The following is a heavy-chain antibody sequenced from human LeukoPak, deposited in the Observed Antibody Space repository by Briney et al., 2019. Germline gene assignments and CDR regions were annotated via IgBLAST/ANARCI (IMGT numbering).Heavy chain of an antibody. D-gene: IGHD3-22*01. J-gene: IGHJ4*02. Sequence: PGGSLRLSCAASGFSFSGYGMNWVRQAPGKGLEWVSSVSSLSSYTYYADSVKGRFTISRDNADNSLYLQMNSLRDEDTAVYFCARGPDYYDASGYYPFYFDYWGQGTLVTVSS. CDR3: ARGPDYYDASGYYPFYFDY. CDR1: GFSFSGYG. CDR2: VSSLSSYT. V-gene: IGHV3-21*01.